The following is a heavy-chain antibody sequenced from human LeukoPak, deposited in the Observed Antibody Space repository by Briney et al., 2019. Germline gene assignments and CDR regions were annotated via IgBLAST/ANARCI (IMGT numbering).Heavy chain of an antibody. J-gene: IGHJ4*02. CDR2: MNPNSGNT. V-gene: IGHV1-8*02. Sequence: ASVKLSCKASGYTFTGYYMHWVRQATGQGLELMGWMNPNSGNTGYAQKFQGRVTMTRNTSISTAYMELSSLRSEDTAVYYCAGTTNGDYDYWGQATLVTVSS. CDR3: AGTTNGDYDY. CDR1: GYTFTGYY. D-gene: IGHD4-17*01.